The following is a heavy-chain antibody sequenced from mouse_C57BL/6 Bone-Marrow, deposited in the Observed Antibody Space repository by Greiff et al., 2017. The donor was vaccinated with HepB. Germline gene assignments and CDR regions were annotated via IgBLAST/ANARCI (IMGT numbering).Heavy chain of an antibody. V-gene: IGHV1-76*01. CDR3: ARSYYYGSSYSYWYFDV. CDR2: IYPGSGNT. J-gene: IGHJ1*03. Sequence: VQLQQSGAELVRPGASVKLSCKASGYTFTDYYINWVKQRPGQGLEWIARIYPGSGNTYYNEKFKGKATLTAEKSSSTAYRQLSSLTSEDSAVYFCARSYYYGSSYSYWYFDVWGTGTTVTVSS. D-gene: IGHD1-1*01. CDR1: GYTFTDYY.